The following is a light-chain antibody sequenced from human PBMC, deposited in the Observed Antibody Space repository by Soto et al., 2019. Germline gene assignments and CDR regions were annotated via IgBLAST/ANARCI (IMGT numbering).Light chain of an antibody. CDR2: EGT. CDR3: SSYAGSSIYV. Sequence: QSVLTQPASVSGSPGQSITISCTRSSTDFENYNLVSWYQHCPDKAPKLIIYEGTKRPSEISDRFSGSESDTTASLIISGLQPEDEADYYCSSYAGSSIYVFGSGTKLTVL. J-gene: IGLJ1*01. CDR1: STDFENYNL. V-gene: IGLV2-23*01.